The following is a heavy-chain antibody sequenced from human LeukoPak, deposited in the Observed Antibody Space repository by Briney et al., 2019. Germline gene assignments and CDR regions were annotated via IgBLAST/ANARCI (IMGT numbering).Heavy chain of an antibody. CDR2: ISYDGSNK. CDR3: ARDMISGWYRAFDY. D-gene: IGHD6-19*01. CDR1: GFTFSNAW. J-gene: IGHJ4*02. Sequence: GGSLRLSCAASGFTFSNAWMNWVRQAPGKGLEWVAVISYDGSNKYYADSVKGRFTISRDNSKNTLYLQMNSLRAEDTAVYYCARDMISGWYRAFDYWGQGTLVTVSS. V-gene: IGHV3-30-3*01.